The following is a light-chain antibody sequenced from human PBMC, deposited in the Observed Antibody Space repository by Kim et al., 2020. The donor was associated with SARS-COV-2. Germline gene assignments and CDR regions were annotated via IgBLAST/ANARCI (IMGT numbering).Light chain of an antibody. Sequence: SVAPGERATRSCRASQSVGSNLAWYQLKPGQAPRLLIYDASTRATGIPARFSGSGSGTEFTLTISSLQSEDFAVYYCQQYNNWRTFGQGTKVEIK. CDR3: QQYNNWRT. CDR1: QSVGSN. V-gene: IGKV3-15*01. J-gene: IGKJ1*01. CDR2: DAS.